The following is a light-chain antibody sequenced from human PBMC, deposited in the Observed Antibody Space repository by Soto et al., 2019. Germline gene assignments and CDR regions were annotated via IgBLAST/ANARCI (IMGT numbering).Light chain of an antibody. J-gene: IGLJ2*01. CDR3: AAWDDSPNGVV. Sequence: QPVLTQPPSASGTPGQRVTISCSGSSSNIGSHTVNWYQQLPGTAPRLLIYSNTQRPSGVPDRFSGSKSGTSASLAISGLQSEYEADYYCAAWDDSPNGVVFGGGTKLTVL. CDR1: SSNIGSHT. CDR2: SNT. V-gene: IGLV1-44*01.